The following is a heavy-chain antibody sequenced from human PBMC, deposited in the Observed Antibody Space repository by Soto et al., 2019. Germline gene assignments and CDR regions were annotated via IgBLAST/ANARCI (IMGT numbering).Heavy chain of an antibody. D-gene: IGHD4-17*01. CDR2: ISGSGGST. V-gene: IGHV3-23*01. J-gene: IGHJ1*01. CDR1: GFTFSSYA. CDR3: AKVDYGDYYPEYFQH. Sequence: GGSLRLSCAASGFTFSSYAMSWVRQAPGKGLEWVSAISGSGGSTYYADSVKGRFTISRDNSKNTLYLQMNSLRAEDTAVYYCAKVDYGDYYPEYFQHWGQGTLVTVSS.